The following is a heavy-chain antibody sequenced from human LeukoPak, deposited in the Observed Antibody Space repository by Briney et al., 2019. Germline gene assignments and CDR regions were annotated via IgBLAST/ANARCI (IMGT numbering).Heavy chain of an antibody. CDR1: GFTVSSDY. CDR2: IYSGGST. D-gene: IGHD2/OR15-2a*01. Sequence: GGSLRLSCAASGFTVSSDYMSWVRQAPGKGLEWVSIIYSGGSTYYADSVRGRFTISRDNSKNTLYLQMNSLRVDDTAVYYCARDQNLWGQGTLVTVSS. J-gene: IGHJ4*02. CDR3: ARDQNL. V-gene: IGHV3-66*01.